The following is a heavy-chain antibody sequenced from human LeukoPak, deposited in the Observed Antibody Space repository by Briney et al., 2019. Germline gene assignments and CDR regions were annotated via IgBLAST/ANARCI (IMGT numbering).Heavy chain of an antibody. CDR3: AKGHYYGSGSLDY. CDR2: IGGRDGST. V-gene: IGHV3-23*01. CDR1: GFTFSSYG. Sequence: GGSLRLSCAASGFTFSSYGMSWVRQAPGKGLEWVSAIGGRDGSTYYADSVKGRFTISRDSSKNTLYVQMNSLRAEDTAVYYCAKGHYYGSGSLDYWGQGTLVTVSS. D-gene: IGHD3-10*01. J-gene: IGHJ4*02.